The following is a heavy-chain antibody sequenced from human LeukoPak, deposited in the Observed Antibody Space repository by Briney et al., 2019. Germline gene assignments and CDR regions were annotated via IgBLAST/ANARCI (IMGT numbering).Heavy chain of an antibody. D-gene: IGHD2-21*01. J-gene: IGHJ6*04. CDR1: GCTFSSSW. CDR2: INSDGSST. V-gene: IGHV3-74*01. Sequence: GGSLRLSCAVSGCTFSSSWMHWVRQAPGKGLVWVSHINSDGSSTTYADSVKGRFTISRDNAKNTLYLQMHSLRAEDTAVYFCARDYSYAMNVWGKGTTVTVSS. CDR3: ARDYSYAMNV.